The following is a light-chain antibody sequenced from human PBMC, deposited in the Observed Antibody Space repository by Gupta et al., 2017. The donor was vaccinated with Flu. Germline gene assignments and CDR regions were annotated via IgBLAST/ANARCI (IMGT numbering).Light chain of an antibody. Sequence: SITISCTGTSSDVGNDNYVSWYQQHPGKVPKLMIYEVTDRPAGVSNRFSGSKSGNTASLTISGLQAEDEADYFCASYTITSTWVFGGGTKLTVL. CDR1: SSDVGNDNY. J-gene: IGLJ3*02. V-gene: IGLV2-14*01. CDR2: EVT. CDR3: ASYTITSTWV.